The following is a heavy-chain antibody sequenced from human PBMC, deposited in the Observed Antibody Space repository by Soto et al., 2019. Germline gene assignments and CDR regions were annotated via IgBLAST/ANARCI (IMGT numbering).Heavy chain of an antibody. CDR2: IIHSGNT. CDR3: ARVGPERGGWDLPRFDF. D-gene: IGHD1-26*01. CDR1: GGSFSGYY. J-gene: IGHJ4*02. V-gene: IGHV4-34*12. Sequence: PSETLSLTCAVYGGSFSGYYWSWIRQPPEKGLEWIGEIIHSGNTKYNPSLKSRVTISVDTTKNQFSLNLSSVTAADTAVYYCARVGPERGGWDLPRFDFWGQGSLVTVSS.